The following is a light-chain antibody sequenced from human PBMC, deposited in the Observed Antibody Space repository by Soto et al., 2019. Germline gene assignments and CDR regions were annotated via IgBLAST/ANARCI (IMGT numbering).Light chain of an antibody. CDR3: SSYTSGSTLYV. CDR1: SSDVGGYNY. V-gene: IGLV2-14*01. J-gene: IGLJ1*01. CDR2: EVS. Sequence: QSVLTQPASVSGSPGQSITISCTGTSSDVGGYNYVSWYQQHPGKAPKLVINEVSYRPSGAYDRFSGSKSGNTASLTISGLQAEDEADYYCSSYTSGSTLYVFGPGTKLTVL.